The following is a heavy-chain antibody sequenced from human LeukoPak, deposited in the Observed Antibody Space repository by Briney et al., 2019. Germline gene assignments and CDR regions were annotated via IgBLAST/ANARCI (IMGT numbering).Heavy chain of an antibody. CDR1: GFTFSSYS. Sequence: GGSLRLSCAASGFTFSSYSMNWVRQAPGKGLEWVSYISSSSSTIYYADSVKGRFTISRDNAKNSLYLQMNSLRAEDTAVYYCARDSNDSSGYYYGGWFDPWGQGTLVTVSS. V-gene: IGHV3-48*04. CDR2: ISSSSSTI. D-gene: IGHD3-22*01. CDR3: ARDSNDSSGYYYGGWFDP. J-gene: IGHJ5*02.